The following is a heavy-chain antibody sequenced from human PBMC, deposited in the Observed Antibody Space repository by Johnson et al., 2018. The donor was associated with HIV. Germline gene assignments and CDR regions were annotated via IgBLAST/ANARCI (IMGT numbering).Heavy chain of an antibody. CDR3: ARVARHDGWWFDAFDI. J-gene: IGHJ3*02. CDR1: GFTFSSYA. Sequence: QVQLVESGGGLVKPGRSLRLSCAASGFTFSSYAMHWVRQAPGKGLEWVAVISYDGSNKYYADSVKGRFTISRDNSKNTLYLQMNSLRAEDTAVYYCARVARHDGWWFDAFDIWGQGTMVTVSS. CDR2: ISYDGSNK. D-gene: IGHD2-15*01. V-gene: IGHV3-30*04.